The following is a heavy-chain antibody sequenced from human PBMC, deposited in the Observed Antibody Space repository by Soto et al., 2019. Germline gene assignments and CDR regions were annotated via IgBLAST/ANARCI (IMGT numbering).Heavy chain of an antibody. CDR3: ARDSHYDILTGYSRSAFDI. V-gene: IGHV1-2*02. CDR1: GYTFTDYY. CDR2: INPNSGGI. J-gene: IGHJ3*02. Sequence: GASVKVSCKASGYTFTDYYMHWVRQAPGQGLEWMGWINPNSGGINYAQKFQGRVTMTRDTSIITAYMELSRLRSDDTAVYYCARDSHYDILTGYSRSAFDISGQGTMVTGSS. D-gene: IGHD3-9*01.